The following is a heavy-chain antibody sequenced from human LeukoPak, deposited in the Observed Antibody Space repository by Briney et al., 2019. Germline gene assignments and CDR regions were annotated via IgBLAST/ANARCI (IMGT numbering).Heavy chain of an antibody. D-gene: IGHD3-22*01. CDR3: AKVIGQYYYDSSGYSIFDY. CDR1: GFTFSNYA. J-gene: IGHJ4*02. CDR2: VSGSGGGT. Sequence: GGSLRLSCAASGFTFSNYAMSWVRQAPGKGLEWVSTVSGSGGGTYYEDSVKGRFTISRDNSKNTLYLQMNSLRGEDTALYYCAKVIGQYYYDSSGYSIFDYWGQGTLVTVSS. V-gene: IGHV3-23*01.